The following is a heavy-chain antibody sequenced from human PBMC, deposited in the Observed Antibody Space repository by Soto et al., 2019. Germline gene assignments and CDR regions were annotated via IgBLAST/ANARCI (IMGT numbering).Heavy chain of an antibody. CDR3: ARERPDGARLDP. J-gene: IGHJ5*02. D-gene: IGHD6-6*01. CDR2: IYYSGST. V-gene: IGHV4-39*02. CDR1: GGSISSSSYY. Sequence: SETLSLTCTVSGGSISSSSYYWGWIRQPPGKGLEWIGSIYYSGSTYYNPSLKSRVTISVDTSKNQFSLKLSSVTAADTAVYYCARERPDGARLDPWGQGTLVSVSS.